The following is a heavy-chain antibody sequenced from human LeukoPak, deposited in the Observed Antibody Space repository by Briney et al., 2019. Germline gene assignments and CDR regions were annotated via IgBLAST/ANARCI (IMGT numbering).Heavy chain of an antibody. CDR2: IYSGGST. V-gene: IGHV3-53*01. J-gene: IGHJ4*02. CDR3: ASLSLGHY. CDR1: GFTVSNNY. Sequence: GGSLRLSCAASGFTVSNNYMSWVRQAPGKGLEWVSVIYSGGSTYYADSVKGRFTISRDTPKNTLSLQMNSLRAEDTAVYYCASLSLGHYWGQGTLVTVSS. D-gene: IGHD6-6*01.